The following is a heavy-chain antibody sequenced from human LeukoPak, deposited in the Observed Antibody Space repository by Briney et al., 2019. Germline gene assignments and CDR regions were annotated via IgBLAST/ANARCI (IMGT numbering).Heavy chain of an antibody. CDR3: ASQYSSGWYFFGSGDYYYGMDV. V-gene: IGHV1-8*01. CDR2: MNPNSGNT. Sequence: ASVKVSCKASGYTFTSYDINWVRQATGQGLEWMGWMNPNSGNTGYAQKFQGRVTMTRNTSISTAHMELSSLRSEDTAVYYCASQYSSGWYFFGSGDYYYGMDVWGQGTTVTVSS. CDR1: GYTFTSYD. J-gene: IGHJ6*02. D-gene: IGHD6-19*01.